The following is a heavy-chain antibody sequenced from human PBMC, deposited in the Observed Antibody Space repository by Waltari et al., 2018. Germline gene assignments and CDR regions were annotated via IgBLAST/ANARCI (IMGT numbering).Heavy chain of an antibody. CDR2: IYHSGST. CDR1: GYSISSGYY. Sequence: QVQLQESGPGLVKPSETLSLTCAVSGYSISSGYYWGWIRQPPGKGLEWIGSIYHSGSTYYNPSLKSRVTISVDTSKNQFSLKLSSVTAADTAVYYCASQVPGYCSGGSCYDYWGQGTLVTVSS. D-gene: IGHD2-15*01. V-gene: IGHV4-38-2*01. CDR3: ASQVPGYCSGGSCYDY. J-gene: IGHJ4*02.